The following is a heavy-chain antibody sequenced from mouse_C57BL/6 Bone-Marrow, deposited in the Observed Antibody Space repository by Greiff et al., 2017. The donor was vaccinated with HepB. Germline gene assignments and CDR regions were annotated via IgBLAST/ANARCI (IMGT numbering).Heavy chain of an antibody. D-gene: IGHD1-1*01. V-gene: IGHV5-9-1*02. CDR1: GFTFSSYA. CDR2: ISSGGDYI. CDR3: TRAPSGYGSSYWYFDV. J-gene: IGHJ1*03. Sequence: EVKVEESGEGLVKPGGSLKLSCAASGFTFSSYAMSWVRQTPEKRLEWVAYISSGGDYIYYADTVKGRFTISRDNARNTLYLQMSSLKSEDTAMYYCTRAPSGYGSSYWYFDVWGTGTTVTVSS.